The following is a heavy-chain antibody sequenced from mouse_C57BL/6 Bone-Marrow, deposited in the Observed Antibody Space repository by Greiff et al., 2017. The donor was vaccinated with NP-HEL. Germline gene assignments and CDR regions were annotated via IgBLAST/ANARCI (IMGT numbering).Heavy chain of an antibody. D-gene: IGHD1-1*01. CDR3: AREGITSGFDY. V-gene: IGHV1-69*01. CDR1: GYTFTSYW. J-gene: IGHJ2*01. Sequence: QVQLQQPGAELVMPGASVKLSCKASGYTFTSYWMHWVKQRPGQGLEWIGEIDPSDSYTNYNQKFKGKSTLTVAKSSSTAYMQLRSLTSAGSAVYYCAREGITSGFDYWGQGTTLTVSS. CDR2: IDPSDSYT.